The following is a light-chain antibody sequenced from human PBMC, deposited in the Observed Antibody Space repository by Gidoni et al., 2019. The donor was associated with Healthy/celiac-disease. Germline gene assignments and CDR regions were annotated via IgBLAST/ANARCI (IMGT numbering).Light chain of an antibody. Sequence: QSALTQPPSASGSPGQSVTISCTGTSSDVGGYNYASWYQQHPGKAPKLMIYEVSKRPPGVPDRFSGSKSGNTASLTVSGLQAEDEADYYCSSYAGSNNWVFGGGTKLTVL. CDR3: SSYAGSNNWV. CDR2: EVS. CDR1: SSDVGGYNY. J-gene: IGLJ2*01. V-gene: IGLV2-8*01.